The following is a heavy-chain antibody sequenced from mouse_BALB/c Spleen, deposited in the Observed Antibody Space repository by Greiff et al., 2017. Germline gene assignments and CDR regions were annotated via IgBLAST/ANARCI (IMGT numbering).Heavy chain of an antibody. CDR2: ISSGGSYT. J-gene: IGHJ4*01. V-gene: IGHV5-9-4*01. D-gene: IGHD1-1*02. CDR3: ARATAMYYAMDY. CDR1: GFTFSSYA. Sequence: EVMLVESGGGLVKPGGSLKLSCAASGFTFSSYAMSWVRQSPEKRLEWVAEISSGGSYTYYPDTVTGRFTISRDNAKNTLYLEMSSLRSEDTAMYYCARATAMYYAMDYWGQGTSVTVSA.